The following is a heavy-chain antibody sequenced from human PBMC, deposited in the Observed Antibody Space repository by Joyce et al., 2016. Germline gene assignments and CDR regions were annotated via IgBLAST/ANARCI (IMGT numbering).Heavy chain of an antibody. CDR3: AKSQGYMDV. V-gene: IGHV3-23*01. CDR2: ITSGGNT. CDR1: GFTFGSFG. Sequence: EVQLSESGGGLVQPGGSLRLSCTASGFTFGSFGMRWVRQAPGKWLESVSDITSGGNTDYAASAKGRFTISRDNSKNTLYLQMNSLRAEDTAVYYCAKSQGYMDVWGKGTTVTVSS. J-gene: IGHJ6*03.